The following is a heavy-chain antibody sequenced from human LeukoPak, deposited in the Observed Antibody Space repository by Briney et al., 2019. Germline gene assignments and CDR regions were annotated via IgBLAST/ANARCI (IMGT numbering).Heavy chain of an antibody. CDR1: GFTFSSYS. D-gene: IGHD6-13*01. CDR3: ARGGNDRGYSSSEAAFDI. V-gene: IGHV3-21*01. CDR2: ISSSSSYI. Sequence: GGSLRLSCAASGFTFSSYSMNWVRQAPGKGLEWVSSISSSSSYIYYADSVKGRFTISRDNAKNSLYLRMNSLRAEDTAVYYCARGGNDRGYSSSEAAFDIWGQGTMVTVSS. J-gene: IGHJ3*02.